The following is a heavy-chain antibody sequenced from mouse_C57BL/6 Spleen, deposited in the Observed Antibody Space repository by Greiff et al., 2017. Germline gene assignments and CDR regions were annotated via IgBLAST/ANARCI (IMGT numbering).Heavy chain of an antibody. CDR1: GYTFTSYW. V-gene: IGHV1-52*01. J-gene: IGHJ1*03. D-gene: IGHD2-1*01. CDR2: IDPSDSET. Sequence: QVQLQQPGAELVRPGSSVKLSCKASGYTFTSYWMHWVKQRPIQGLEWIGNIDPSDSETHYNQKFKDKATLTVDKSSSTAYMQLSSLTSEDSAVYYCARSTMVTTRDFDVWGTGTTVTVSS. CDR3: ARSTMVTTRDFDV.